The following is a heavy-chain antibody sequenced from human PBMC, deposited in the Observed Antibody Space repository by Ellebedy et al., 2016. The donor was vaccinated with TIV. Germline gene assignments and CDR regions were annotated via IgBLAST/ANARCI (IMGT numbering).Heavy chain of an antibody. V-gene: IGHV3-30*03. CDR3: ARDPQLLWFTCGMDV. Sequence: GESLKISXAASGFTFSTYAMHWVRQAPSKGLEWVAAISYDGSNEYYADSMKGRFTISRDNAKNSLYLQMNSLRAEDTAVYYCARDPQLLWFTCGMDVWGQGTTVTVSS. J-gene: IGHJ6*02. CDR1: GFTFSTYA. D-gene: IGHD3-10*01. CDR2: ISYDGSNE.